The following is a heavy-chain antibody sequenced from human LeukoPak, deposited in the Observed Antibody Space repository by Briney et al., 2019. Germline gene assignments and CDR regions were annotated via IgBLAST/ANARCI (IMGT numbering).Heavy chain of an antibody. Sequence: ASVKVSCKASGYTFTSYGISWVRQAPGQGLEWMGWISAYNGNTNYTQKLQGRVTMTTDTSTSTAYMELRSLRSDDTAVCYCAINYYDSSGYYYYFDYWGQGTLVTVSS. D-gene: IGHD3-22*01. CDR3: AINYYDSSGYYYYFDY. CDR1: GYTFTSYG. CDR2: ISAYNGNT. V-gene: IGHV1-18*01. J-gene: IGHJ4*02.